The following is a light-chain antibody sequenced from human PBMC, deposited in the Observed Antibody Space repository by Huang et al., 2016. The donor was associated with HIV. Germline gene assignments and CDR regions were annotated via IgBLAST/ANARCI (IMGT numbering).Light chain of an antibody. V-gene: IGKV3-20*01. CDR3: QQYGGSPIT. CDR2: GAA. J-gene: IGKJ5*01. CDR1: QSVSSSY. Sequence: EIVLTQSPGTLFLFPGERATLSCGASQSVSSSYLAWLQQKPGQAPSLLIYGAANGATGIPARFSGSGSGTDFTLTISRVEPEDLAVYYCQQYGGSPITFGQGTRLEIK.